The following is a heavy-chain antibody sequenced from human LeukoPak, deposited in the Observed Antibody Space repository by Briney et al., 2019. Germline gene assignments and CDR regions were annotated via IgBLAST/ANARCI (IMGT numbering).Heavy chain of an antibody. J-gene: IGHJ4*02. Sequence: GGSLRLSCAASGFIFTNYFMSWVRQAPGKGLEWVASIKHDGSEKYYVDSVRGRFTISRDNTKNSLYLQMSSLRAEDTAVYYCTKVYRAARHLDYWGQGTLVTVSS. D-gene: IGHD6-6*01. CDR2: IKHDGSEK. CDR3: TKVYRAARHLDY. V-gene: IGHV3-7*01. CDR1: GFIFTNYF.